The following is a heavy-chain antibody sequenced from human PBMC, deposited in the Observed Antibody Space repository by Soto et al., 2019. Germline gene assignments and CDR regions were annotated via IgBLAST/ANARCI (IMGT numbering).Heavy chain of an antibody. CDR2: INHSGST. J-gene: IGHJ4*02. Sequence: SQTLSLTCAVYGGSFSGYYWTRIRQPPGTGLEWIGEINHSGSTKYNPCGKSRVTVSVDRSKNQFSLKLTSVTAADTAVYYCPRVPGRWGQGTLVTVSS. V-gene: IGHV4-34*01. CDR1: GGSFSGYY. CDR3: PRVPGR.